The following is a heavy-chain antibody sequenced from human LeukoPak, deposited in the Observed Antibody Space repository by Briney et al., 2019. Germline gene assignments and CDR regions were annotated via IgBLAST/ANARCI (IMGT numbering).Heavy chain of an antibody. D-gene: IGHD1-26*01. CDR1: GGSISSGDYY. CDR3: ARMGPPFDY. V-gene: IGHV4-30-4*01. J-gene: IGHJ4*02. Sequence: SETLSLTCTVSGGSISSGDYYWRWVRQPPGKGLEWVGYIYYSGSTYYNPSLKSRLTISVDTSKTQFSLKLSSVTAADTAVYYCARMGPPFDYWGQGTLVTVSS. CDR2: IYYSGST.